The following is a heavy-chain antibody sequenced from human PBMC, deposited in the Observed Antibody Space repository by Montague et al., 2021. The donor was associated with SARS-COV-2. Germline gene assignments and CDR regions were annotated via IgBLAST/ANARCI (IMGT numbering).Heavy chain of an antibody. V-gene: IGHV4-39*07. CDR3: ARDDIVLQGVTKGMDV. CDR2: MYYSGGT. Sequence: SETLSLTCTVSGGSISSSNYYWGWIRQPPGKGLEWIGHMYYSGGTFYNPSLKSRVTISIDTSTNQFSLKLSSVTAADTAVYYCARDDIVLQGVTKGMDVWGQGTTVTVSS. CDR1: GGSISSSNYY. J-gene: IGHJ6*02. D-gene: IGHD3-10*01.